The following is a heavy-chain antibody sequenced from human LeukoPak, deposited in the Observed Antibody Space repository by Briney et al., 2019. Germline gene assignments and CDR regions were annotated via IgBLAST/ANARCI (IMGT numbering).Heavy chain of an antibody. V-gene: IGHV1-18*01. J-gene: IGHJ3*02. CDR3: ARDRYYDILTGYYVHAFDI. D-gene: IGHD3-9*01. CDR2: ISAYNGNT. Sequence: ASVKVSCKASGYTFTSYGISWVRQAPGQGLEWMGWISAYNGNTNYAQKLQGRVTMTTDTSTSTAYMELRSLRSDDTAVYYCARDRYYDILTGYYVHAFDIWGQGTVVTVSS. CDR1: GYTFTSYG.